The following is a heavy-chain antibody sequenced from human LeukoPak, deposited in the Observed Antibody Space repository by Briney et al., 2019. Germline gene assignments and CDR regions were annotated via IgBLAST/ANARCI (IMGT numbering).Heavy chain of an antibody. CDR2: ISYDGSNR. V-gene: IGHV3-30*04. Sequence: PGRSLRLSCAASGFSFSSYAMHWVRQAPGTGLEWVAVISYDGSNRYYADSVKGRFTISRDNSKNTLYLQMNSLRAEDTAVYYCARGDCSSTSCYLFDNWGQGTLVTVSS. CDR3: ARGDCSSTSCYLFDN. J-gene: IGHJ4*02. D-gene: IGHD2-2*01. CDR1: GFSFSSYA.